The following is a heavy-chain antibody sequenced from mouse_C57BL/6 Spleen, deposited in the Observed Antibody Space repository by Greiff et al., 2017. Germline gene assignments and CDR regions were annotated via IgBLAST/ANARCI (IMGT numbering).Heavy chain of an antibody. CDR3: ARSELYLYYFDY. CDR1: GYAFSSYW. CDR2: IYPGDGDT. Sequence: VKLQQSGAELVKPGASVKISCKASGYAFSSYWMNWVKQRPGKGLEWIGQIYPGDGDTNYNGKFKGKATLTADKSSSTAYMQLSSLTSEDSAVYFCARSELYLYYFDYWGQGTTLTVSS. J-gene: IGHJ2*01. D-gene: IGHD4-1*01. V-gene: IGHV1-80*01.